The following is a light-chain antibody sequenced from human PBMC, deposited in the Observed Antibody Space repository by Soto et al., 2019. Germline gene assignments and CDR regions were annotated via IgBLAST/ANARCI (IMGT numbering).Light chain of an antibody. Sequence: IVMTHSPATLSVSPGERATLSCRASQNILSNLAWYQQKPGQAPRLLIYGASTRATGIPARFSGSGSGTEFTLTISSLQSEDFEIYYCQQYNNWPINFGQGTRLEIK. J-gene: IGKJ5*01. CDR3: QQYNNWPIN. CDR1: QNILSN. V-gene: IGKV3-15*01. CDR2: GAS.